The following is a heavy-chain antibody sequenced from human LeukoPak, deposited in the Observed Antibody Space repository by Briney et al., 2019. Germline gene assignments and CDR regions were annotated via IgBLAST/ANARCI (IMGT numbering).Heavy chain of an antibody. CDR3: AKERYYYGSGSHYDY. D-gene: IGHD3-10*01. CDR1: GFTFSSYV. CDR2: IGYDGSNK. V-gene: IGHV3-30*02. Sequence: GGSLRLSCAASGFTFSSYVMHWVRQAPGKGLEWVAFIGYDGSNKYYADSVKARFTIPRDNSKNTLYLQMNSLRAEDTAVYYCAKERYYYGSGSHYDYWGQGTLVTVSS. J-gene: IGHJ4*02.